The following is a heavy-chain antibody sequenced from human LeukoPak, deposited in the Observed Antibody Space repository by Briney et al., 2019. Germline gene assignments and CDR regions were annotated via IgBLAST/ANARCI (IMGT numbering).Heavy chain of an antibody. CDR3: ARGVIVVVPAAIAYFDY. V-gene: IGHV4-59*11. J-gene: IGHJ4*02. D-gene: IGHD2-2*01. CDR1: GGSISSHC. CDR2: IYYSGST. Sequence: SETLSLTCTVSGGSISSHCWCWIRQPPGKGLEWIGYIYYSGSTNYNPSLKSRVTISVDTSKNQLSLKLSSVTAADTAVYYCARGVIVVVPAAIAYFDYWGQGTLVTVSS.